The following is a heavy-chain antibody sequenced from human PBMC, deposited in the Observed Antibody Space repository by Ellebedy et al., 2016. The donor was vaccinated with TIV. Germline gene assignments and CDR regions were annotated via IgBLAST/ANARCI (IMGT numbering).Heavy chain of an antibody. J-gene: IGHJ4*02. Sequence: GESLKISCAASGFTFSNYKMNWVRQAPGKGLEWVSSISHKSTYIQYADSVKGRFTISRDNAKNTLYLQMSSLRADDTAVYYCARGLGTEDLDYWGQGTLVTVSS. V-gene: IGHV3-21*01. CDR3: ARGLGTEDLDY. CDR1: GFTFSNYK. D-gene: IGHD1-26*01. CDR2: ISHKSTYI.